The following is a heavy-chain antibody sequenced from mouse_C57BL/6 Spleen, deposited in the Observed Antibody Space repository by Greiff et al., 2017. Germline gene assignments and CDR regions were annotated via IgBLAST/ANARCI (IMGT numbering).Heavy chain of an antibody. CDR3: ARRNRSIYYYGSGWYFDV. CDR2: INYDGSST. D-gene: IGHD1-1*01. Sequence: EVRLVESEGGLVQPGSSMKLSCTASGFTFSDYYMAWVRQVPEKGLEWVANINYDGSSTYYLDSLKSRFIISRDNAKNILYLQMSSLKSEDTATYYCARRNRSIYYYGSGWYFDVWGTGTTVTVSS. J-gene: IGHJ1*03. V-gene: IGHV5-16*01. CDR1: GFTFSDYY.